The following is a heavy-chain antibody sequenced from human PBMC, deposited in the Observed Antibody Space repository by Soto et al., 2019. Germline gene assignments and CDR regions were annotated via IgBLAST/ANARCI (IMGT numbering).Heavy chain of an antibody. V-gene: IGHV3-74*03. J-gene: IGHJ4*01. CDR1: GFSFSNYY. D-gene: IGHD3-22*01. CDR3: AREGDGTTGYYLDY. Sequence: EVQLVESGGGLVQPGGSLRLSCAASGFSFSNYYMHWVRQAPGKGLVWVSRVNSDESSTTYADSVKGRFTISRDNAKKTLYLQMKSLRVEDTAVYYCAREGDGTTGYYLDYWGHGTLVTVSS. CDR2: VNSDESST.